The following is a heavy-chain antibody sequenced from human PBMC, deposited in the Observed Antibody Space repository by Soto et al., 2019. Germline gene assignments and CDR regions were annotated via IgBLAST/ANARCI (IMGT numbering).Heavy chain of an antibody. D-gene: IGHD6-13*01. Sequence: ASVKVSCKASGYTFTSYYMHWVRQAPGQGLEWMGIINPSGGSTSYAQKFQGRVTMTRDTSTSTVYMELSSLRSEDTAVYYCARDGLWYSSSRNQLYYYGMDVWGQGTTVNVSS. CDR3: ARDGLWYSSSRNQLYYYGMDV. CDR2: INPSGGST. J-gene: IGHJ6*02. V-gene: IGHV1-46*03. CDR1: GYTFTSYY.